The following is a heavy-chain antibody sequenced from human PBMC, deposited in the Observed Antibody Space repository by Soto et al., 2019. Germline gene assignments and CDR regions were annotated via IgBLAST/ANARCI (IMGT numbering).Heavy chain of an antibody. CDR3: ARTKWGTGEFDV. CDR1: GYTFTRFD. CDR2: MTPNTGNT. V-gene: IGHV1-8*01. D-gene: IGHD7-27*01. J-gene: IGHJ4*01. Sequence: QVQLVQSGAAAKKPGASVKVSCKASGYTFTRFDITWVRQATGQGLEWLGWMTPNTGNTGYAQKFQGRITMTRDTSTSTAYMELNSLTYEDSAVYYCARTKWGTGEFDVWGHGTLVTFSS.